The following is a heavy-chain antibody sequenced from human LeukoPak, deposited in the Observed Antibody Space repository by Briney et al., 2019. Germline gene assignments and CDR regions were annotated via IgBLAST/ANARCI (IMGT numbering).Heavy chain of an antibody. CDR1: GFTVSSNY. J-gene: IGHJ4*02. CDR2: IYSGGST. CDR3: AKRPEAAAGHKHFDY. V-gene: IGHV3-53*01. D-gene: IGHD6-13*01. Sequence: PGGSLRLSCAASGFTVSSNYMSWVRQAPGKGLEWVSVIYSGGSTYYADSVKGRFTISRDNSKNTLYLQMNSLRAEDTAVYYCAKRPEAAAGHKHFDYWGQGTLVTVSS.